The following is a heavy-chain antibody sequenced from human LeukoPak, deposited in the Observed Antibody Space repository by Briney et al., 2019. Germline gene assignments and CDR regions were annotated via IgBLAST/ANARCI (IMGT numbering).Heavy chain of an antibody. CDR3: ARGSWSARPSYYYYYGMYV. CDR2: IYTSGST. J-gene: IGHJ6*02. CDR1: GDSLSSGSYY. V-gene: IGHV4-61*02. Sequence: SQTLSLTCTVSGDSLSSGSYYWSWIRQPAGKGLEWIGRIYTSGSTNYNPSLKSRVTISVDTSKNQFSLKLSSVTAADTAVYYCARGSWSARPSYYYYYGMYVWGQGTTVTVSS. D-gene: IGHD6-6*01.